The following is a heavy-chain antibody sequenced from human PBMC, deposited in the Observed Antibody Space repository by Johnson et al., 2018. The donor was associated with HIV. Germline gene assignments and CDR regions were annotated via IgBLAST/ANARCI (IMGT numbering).Heavy chain of an antibody. CDR2: ISYDGSNE. V-gene: IGHV3-30*18. Sequence: QVQLVESGGGVVQPGTSLRLSCAASGFTFGIYGMHWVRQAPGKGLEWVALISYDGSNEYYGDSVKGRFSISRDNSKQKLYLQMNSLRPEDTAVYYCAKDRAEVVVVHDALDMWVHGTMVTVSS. CDR3: AKDRAEVVVVHDALDM. J-gene: IGHJ3*02. D-gene: IGHD3-22*01. CDR1: GFTFGIYG.